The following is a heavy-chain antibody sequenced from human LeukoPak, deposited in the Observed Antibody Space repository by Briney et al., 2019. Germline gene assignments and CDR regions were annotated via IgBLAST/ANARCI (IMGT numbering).Heavy chain of an antibody. CDR2: IYPGDSDT. V-gene: IGHV5-51*01. J-gene: IGHJ4*02. Sequence: GESLKISCKGSGYSFTSYWIGWVRQMPGRGLEWMRIIYPGDSDTRYSPSFQGQVTISADKSINTAYLRWSSLKASDTAMYYCAKHFDSSGYRQFYFDYWGQGTLVTVSP. CDR3: AKHFDSSGYRQFYFDY. CDR1: GYSFTSYW. D-gene: IGHD3-22*01.